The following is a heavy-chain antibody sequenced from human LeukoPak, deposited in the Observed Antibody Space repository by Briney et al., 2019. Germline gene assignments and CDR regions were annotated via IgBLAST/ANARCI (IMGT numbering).Heavy chain of an antibody. J-gene: IGHJ4*02. Sequence: PGRSLRLSCAASGFIFRNYAMHWVRQAPGKGLQWVAVISYDGRDKYFADSVKGRFTISRDNSENTLSLQMNSLRAEDTAVYYCARRAGYSYGFDYWGQGTLVTVSS. CDR1: GFIFRNYA. CDR3: ARRAGYSYGFDY. V-gene: IGHV3-30*04. D-gene: IGHD5-18*01. CDR2: ISYDGRDK.